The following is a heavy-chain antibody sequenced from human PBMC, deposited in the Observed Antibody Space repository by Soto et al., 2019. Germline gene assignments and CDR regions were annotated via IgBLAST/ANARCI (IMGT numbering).Heavy chain of an antibody. CDR1: GFTFSSYA. CDR3: ARCGAGKALLFVFDY. Sequence: QVQLVESGGGVVQPGRSLRLSCAASGFTFSSYAMHWVRQAPGKGLEWVAVISYDGSNKYYADSVKGRFTISRDNSKNPLYLQMNSLRAEDTAVYYCARCGAGKALLFVFDYWGQGTLVTVSS. J-gene: IGHJ4*02. D-gene: IGHD2-15*01. CDR2: ISYDGSNK. V-gene: IGHV3-30-3*01.